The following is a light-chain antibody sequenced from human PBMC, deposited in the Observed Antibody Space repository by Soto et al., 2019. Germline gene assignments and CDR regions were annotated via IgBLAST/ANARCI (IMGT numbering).Light chain of an antibody. CDR1: QNIIFY. Sequence: DIQMTQSPSSLSASVGDRVTITCRASQNIIFYLNWYQQKPGQAPRLLIYAASNLQSGVPSRFSGSGSGAEFTLTISSLQPEDFATYFCQQSYTTPVYTFGQGTKLEIK. J-gene: IGKJ2*01. CDR2: AAS. V-gene: IGKV1-39*01. CDR3: QQSYTTPVYT.